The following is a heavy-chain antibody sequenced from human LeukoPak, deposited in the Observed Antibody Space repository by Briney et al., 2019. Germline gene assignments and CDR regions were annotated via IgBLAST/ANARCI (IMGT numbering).Heavy chain of an antibody. CDR3: ARGGSMIFGVLND. D-gene: IGHD3/OR15-3a*01. CDR2: IDPNSGGT. J-gene: IGHJ4*02. V-gene: IGHV1-2*02. CDR1: GYTFTAYY. Sequence: ASVKVSCKASGYTFTAYYIHWVRQAPGQGLEWMGWIDPNSGGTNYAQRFQGRVTMTRDTSISTACMELSRLRSDDTAVYYCARGGSMIFGVLNDWGQGARVTVSS.